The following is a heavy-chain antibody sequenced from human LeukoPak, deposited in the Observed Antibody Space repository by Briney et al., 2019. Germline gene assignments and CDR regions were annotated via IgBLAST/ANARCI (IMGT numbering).Heavy chain of an antibody. J-gene: IGHJ4*02. CDR2: ISASSYA. V-gene: IGHV3-11*03. D-gene: IGHD6-13*01. CDR1: GFTFSDFY. Sequence: GGSLRLSCAASGFTFSDFYMSWIRQAPGKGLEWVSYISASSYANYADSVKGRFTISRDNAKNSLYLQMSSLRAEDTAVYYCARPHSSSWKLSSYWGQGTLVTVSS. CDR3: ARPHSSSWKLSSY.